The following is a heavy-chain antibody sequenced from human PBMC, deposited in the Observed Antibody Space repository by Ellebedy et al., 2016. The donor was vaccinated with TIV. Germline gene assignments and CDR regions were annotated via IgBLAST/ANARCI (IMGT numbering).Heavy chain of an antibody. CDR1: GFTFSTFW. J-gene: IGHJ4*02. D-gene: IGHD6-19*01. CDR2: LGGSSENT. CDR3: AKTASKGRGWRTPIDY. V-gene: IGHV3-23*01. Sequence: GESLKISCAASGFTFSTFWMNWVRQAPGKGLEWVSALGGSSENTYYADSVQGRFTISRDNSENTLYLQMNSLRAEDTAVYYCAKTASKGRGWRTPIDYWGQGTLVTVSS.